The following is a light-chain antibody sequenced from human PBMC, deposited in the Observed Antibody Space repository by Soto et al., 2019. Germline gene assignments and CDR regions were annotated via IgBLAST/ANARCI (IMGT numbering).Light chain of an antibody. J-gene: IGKJ1*01. CDR2: TSF. Sequence: IQMTQSPSSLSASVGDRVSITCRASQSIGTFLNWYQQKPGEAPNLLIHTSFTLYSGVPSRFSGTGSGTDFTLTISSLQPEDFATYFCQQAFSAEWTFGQATKVDIK. V-gene: IGKV1-39*01. CDR1: QSIGTF. CDR3: QQAFSAEWT.